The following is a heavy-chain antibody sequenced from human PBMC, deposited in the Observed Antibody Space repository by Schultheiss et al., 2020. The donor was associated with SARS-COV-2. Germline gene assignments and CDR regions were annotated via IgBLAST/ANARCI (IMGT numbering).Heavy chain of an antibody. CDR2: TRNKANSYTT. CDR1: GFTFSDHY. D-gene: IGHD1-14*01. J-gene: IGHJ6*03. V-gene: IGHV3-72*01. Sequence: GGSLRLSCAASGFTFSDHYMDWVRQAPGKGLEWVGRTRNKANSYTTEYAASVKGRFTISRDDSKNSLYLQMNSLKTEDTAVYYCAREGTYYYYYYYMDVWGKGTTVTVSS. CDR3: AREGTYYYYYYYMDV.